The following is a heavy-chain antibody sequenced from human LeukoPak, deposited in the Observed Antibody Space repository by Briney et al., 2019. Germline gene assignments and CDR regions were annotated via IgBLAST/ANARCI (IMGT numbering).Heavy chain of an antibody. Sequence: GGSLSLSCAASGFTFSSYSMNWVRQAPGKGLEWVSYISISRTTIYYADSVRGRFTISTDNAKKLLFLQMNSLRDEDTAVYYCARDAGVERYFDYWGQGALVTVSS. V-gene: IGHV3-48*02. CDR2: ISISRTTI. J-gene: IGHJ4*02. CDR1: GFTFSSYS. D-gene: IGHD1-1*01. CDR3: ARDAGVERYFDY.